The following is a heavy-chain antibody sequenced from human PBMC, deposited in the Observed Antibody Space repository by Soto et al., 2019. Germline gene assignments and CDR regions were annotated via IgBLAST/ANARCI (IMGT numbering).Heavy chain of an antibody. Sequence: SVKVSCKASGFTFTSSAVQRVRQARGQRLEWIGWIVVGSGNTNYAQKFQERVTITRDMSTSTAYMELSSLRSEDTAVYYCAADLRSGYYIPLHYYYYGMDVWGQGTTVTVS. J-gene: IGHJ6*02. CDR2: IVVGSGNT. V-gene: IGHV1-58*01. CDR3: AADLRSGYYIPLHYYYYGMDV. CDR1: GFTFTSSA. D-gene: IGHD3-3*01.